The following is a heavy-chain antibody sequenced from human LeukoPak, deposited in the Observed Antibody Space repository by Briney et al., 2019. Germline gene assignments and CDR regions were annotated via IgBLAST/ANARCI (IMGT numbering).Heavy chain of an antibody. CDR2: ITTTGDRI. J-gene: IGHJ4*02. CDR1: GFSFSRYE. V-gene: IGHV3-48*03. CDR3: VRDTKDY. Sequence: PGGSLKPSCIASGFSFSRYEMNWVRQAPGKGLEWIAYITTTGDRIQYADSVKGRFTISRDNTKNSLYLQLNSLRADDTALYYCVRDTKDYWGQGTLVTVSS. D-gene: IGHD2-8*01.